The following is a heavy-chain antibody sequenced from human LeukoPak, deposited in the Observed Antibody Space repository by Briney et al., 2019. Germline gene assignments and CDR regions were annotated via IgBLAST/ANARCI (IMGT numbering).Heavy chain of an antibody. Sequence: GGSLRLSCAASGFTFSSYSMNWVRQAPGKGLEWVSFISSNSKRTCYADSVKGRFTISRDNAKNSLYLQMNSLRVEDTAVYYCARDLTGGGNTVAPVWGQGTLVTVSS. D-gene: IGHD5-12*01. CDR2: ISSNSKRT. V-gene: IGHV3-21*01. J-gene: IGHJ4*02. CDR1: GFTFSSYS. CDR3: ARDLTGGGNTVAPV.